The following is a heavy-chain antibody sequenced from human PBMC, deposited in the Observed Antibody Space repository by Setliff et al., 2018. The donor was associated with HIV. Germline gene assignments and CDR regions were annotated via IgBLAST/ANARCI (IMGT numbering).Heavy chain of an antibody. V-gene: IGHV3-74*01. CDR2: MNTDGSST. J-gene: IGHJ5*02. D-gene: IGHD6-13*01. Sequence: GGSLRLSCAASGFTFSSYWMHWVRQAPGKGLVWVFGMNTDGSSTRYADSVKGRFTISRDNAKNTLYLQMNSLRAEDTAVYYCAREIIAAAGQDWFDPWGQGTLVTVSS. CDR3: AREIIAAAGQDWFDP. CDR1: GFTFSSYW.